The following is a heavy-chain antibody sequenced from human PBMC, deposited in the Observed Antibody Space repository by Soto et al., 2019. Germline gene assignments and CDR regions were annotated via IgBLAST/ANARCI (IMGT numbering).Heavy chain of an antibody. CDR1: GGSISSYY. D-gene: IGHD5-18*01. CDR3: ARAQSRFGGYSYVDYYYGMDV. J-gene: IGHJ6*02. CDR2: IYYSGST. Sequence: SLTCTVSGGSISSYYWSWIRQPPGKGLEWIGYIYYSGSTNYNPSLKSRVTISVDTSKNQFSLKLSSVTAADTAVYYCARAQSRFGGYSYVDYYYGMDVWGQGTTVTVSS. V-gene: IGHV4-59*01.